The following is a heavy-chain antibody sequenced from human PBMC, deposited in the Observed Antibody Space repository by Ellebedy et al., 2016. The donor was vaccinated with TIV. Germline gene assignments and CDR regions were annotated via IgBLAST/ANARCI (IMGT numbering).Heavy chain of an antibody. CDR3: AKPMGPGGRFDAFDI. J-gene: IGHJ3*02. Sequence: GESLKTSXAASGITFSYYAMSWVRQAPGKGLEWVSAITGIGTSTYYADSVKGRFTISRDNSKNTLSLQMNSLRADDTAIYYCAKPMGPGGRFDAFDIWGQGTLVTVSS. V-gene: IGHV3-23*01. D-gene: IGHD3-16*01. CDR1: GITFSYYA. CDR2: ITGIGTST.